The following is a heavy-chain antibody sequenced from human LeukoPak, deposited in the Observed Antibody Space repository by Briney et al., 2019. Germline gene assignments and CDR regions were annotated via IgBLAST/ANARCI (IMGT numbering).Heavy chain of an antibody. V-gene: IGHV4-59*01. D-gene: IGHD6-19*01. J-gene: IGHJ6*02. CDR1: GGSLSSYY. CDR2: IYYSGST. CDR3: ARGSSGWDYYYYGMDV. Sequence: SETLSLTCTASGGSLSSYYWSWVGQPPGKGLEWIGYIYYSGSTNYNPSLKSRVTISVDTSKNQFSLNLSSVTAADTALYYCARGSSGWDYYYYGMDVWGQGTTVTVSS.